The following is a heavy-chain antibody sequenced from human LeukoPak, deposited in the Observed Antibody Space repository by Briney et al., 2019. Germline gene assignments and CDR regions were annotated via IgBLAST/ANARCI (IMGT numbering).Heavy chain of an antibody. D-gene: IGHD5-18*01. J-gene: IGHJ4*02. V-gene: IGHV4-39*01. Sequence: SETLPLTCTVSGLSISISSAYWAWIRQPPGKGLEWIGSIYYSKNTYYNPSLNSRVTISADTSKNPFSLTLGSVSATDTAVYYCVSPRGFSYGYFDYWGQGTLVTVS. CDR3: VSPRGFSYGYFDY. CDR1: GLSISISSAY. CDR2: IYYSKNT.